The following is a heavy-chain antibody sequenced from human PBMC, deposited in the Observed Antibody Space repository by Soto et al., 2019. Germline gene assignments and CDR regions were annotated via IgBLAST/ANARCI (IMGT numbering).Heavy chain of an antibody. CDR2: IIPIFGTA. Sequence: ASVTGSCPAAGGTFSSYAIGWVRQAPGQGLEWMGGIIPIFGTANYAQKFQGRVTITADESTSTAYMELSSLRSEDTAVYYCARGGGDYDILTGYYIRWFDPWGQGTLVTVSS. J-gene: IGHJ5*02. V-gene: IGHV1-69*01. D-gene: IGHD3-9*01. CDR1: GGTFSSYA. CDR3: ARGGGDYDILTGYYIRWFDP.